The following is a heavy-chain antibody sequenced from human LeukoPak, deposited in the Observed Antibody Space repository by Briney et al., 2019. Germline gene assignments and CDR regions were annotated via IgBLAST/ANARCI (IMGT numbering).Heavy chain of an antibody. CDR2: INPNSGGT. J-gene: IGHJ4*02. D-gene: IGHD6-6*01. CDR3: ASEPAISDSSSIDY. Sequence: ASVKVSCKASGYTFTGYYMHWVRQAPGQGLEWMGWINPNSGGTNYAQKFQGRITMTRDTSISTAYMELSRLRSDDTAVYYCASEPAISDSSSIDYWGQGTLVTVSS. V-gene: IGHV1-2*02. CDR1: GYTFTGYY.